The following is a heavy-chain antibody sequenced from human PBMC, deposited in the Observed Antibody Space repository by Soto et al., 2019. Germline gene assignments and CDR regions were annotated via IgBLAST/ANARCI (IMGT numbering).Heavy chain of an antibody. CDR2: IWYDGSNK. V-gene: IGHV3-33*01. CDR3: ARHKISGSYDACDI. CDR1: GFTFSSYG. J-gene: IGHJ3*02. Sequence: GESLKISCAASGFTFSSYGMHWVRQAPGKGLEWVAVIWYDGSNKYYADSVKGRFTISRDNSKNTLYLQMNSLRAEDTAVYYCARHKISGSYDACDIWGQGTMVTVSS. D-gene: IGHD1-26*01.